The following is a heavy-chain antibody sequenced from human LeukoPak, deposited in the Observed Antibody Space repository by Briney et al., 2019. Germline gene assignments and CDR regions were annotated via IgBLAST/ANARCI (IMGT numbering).Heavy chain of an antibody. J-gene: IGHJ4*02. V-gene: IGHV4-39*02. D-gene: IGHD1-26*01. CDR2: LYYSGST. CDR1: SGSINNNTFY. CDR3: ARRSDSGSDDGEDYFDN. Sequence: SETLSLTCTVSSGSINNNTFYWGWVRQPPGRGLEWLGSLYYSGSTYYNPSLKSRIAISVVTSKNHFSLKMRSVTAADTAVYYCARRSDSGSDDGEDYFDNWGQGTLVTVSS.